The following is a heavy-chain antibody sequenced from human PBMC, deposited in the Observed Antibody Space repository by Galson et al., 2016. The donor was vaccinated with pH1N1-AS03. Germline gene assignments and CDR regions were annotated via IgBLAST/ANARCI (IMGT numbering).Heavy chain of an antibody. D-gene: IGHD4-11*01. V-gene: IGHV5-51*01. CDR2: FHPGDSDT. J-gene: IGHJ6*02. CDR1: GYRFSTYY. CDR3: ARHSQCTRGTCYSSYFNALDV. Sequence: QSGAEVTKPGESLNISCQGSGYRFSTYYIAWVRQMPGKGLEWMGIFHPGDSDTKYHPSFQGLVTMSAAKSTNTAHLHWISLKASDTAIHYCARHSQCTRGTCYSSYFNALDVWGRGTAVTVS.